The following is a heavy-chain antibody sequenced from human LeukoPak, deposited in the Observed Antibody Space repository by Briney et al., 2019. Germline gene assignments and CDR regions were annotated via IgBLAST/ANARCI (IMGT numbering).Heavy chain of an antibody. CDR1: GFSLSTGAVG. D-gene: IGHD5-12*01. J-gene: IGHJ4*02. V-gene: IGHV2-5*02. CDR2: IYWDDDT. Sequence: SGPTLVKPTQTLTPTCTFSGFSLSTGAVGVGWIRQPPGKNLKGLALIYWDDDTRYSPSLKSRLTITKDTSKNQVVLTITNMDPVDTATYYCAHRLRGYSSYATGVFDYWGQGTLVTVSS. CDR3: AHRLRGYSSYATGVFDY.